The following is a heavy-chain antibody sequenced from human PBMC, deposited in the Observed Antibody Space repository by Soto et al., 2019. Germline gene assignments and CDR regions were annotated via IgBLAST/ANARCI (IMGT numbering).Heavy chain of an antibody. D-gene: IGHD6-19*01. CDR2: ISYDGSNK. V-gene: IGHV3-30*18. Sequence: LSCAASGFTFGGYGMHWVRQAPGKGLEWAAVISYDGSNKYYADSVKGRFSISRDNSKNTLYLQMSSLRAEDTAVYYCVKDGSSGWPYYYGMDVWGQGTTVTVSS. CDR1: GFTFGGYG. J-gene: IGHJ6*02. CDR3: VKDGSSGWPYYYGMDV.